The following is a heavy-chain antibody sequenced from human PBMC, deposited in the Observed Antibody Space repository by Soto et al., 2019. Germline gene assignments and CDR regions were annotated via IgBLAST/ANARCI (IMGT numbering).Heavy chain of an antibody. J-gene: IGHJ4*02. CDR2: IKQDGSEK. V-gene: IGHV3-7*01. CDR1: GFTFNYYG. Sequence: VQLVESGGGIVQPGRSLSLSCAASGFTFNYYGMHWVRQAPGKGLEWVANIKQDGSEKYYVDSVKGRFTISRDNAKNSLYLQMNSLRAEDTAVYYCARDQRFLEWLFARFDYWGQGTLVTVSS. D-gene: IGHD3-3*01. CDR3: ARDQRFLEWLFARFDY.